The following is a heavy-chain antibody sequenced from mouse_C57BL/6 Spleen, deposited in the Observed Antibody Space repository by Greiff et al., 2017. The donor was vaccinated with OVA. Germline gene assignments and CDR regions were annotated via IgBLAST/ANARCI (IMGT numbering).Heavy chain of an antibody. D-gene: IGHD1-1*01. CDR2: ISSGSSTI. CDR3: ARRVSTTVVAPFAY. CDR1: GFTFSDYG. J-gene: IGHJ3*01. Sequence: DVHLVESGGGLVKPGGSLKLSCAASGFTFSDYGMHWVRQAPEKGLEWVAYISSGSSTIYYADTVKGRFTISRDNAKNTLFLQMTSLRSEDTAMYYCARRVSTTVVAPFAYWGQGTLVTVSA. V-gene: IGHV5-17*01.